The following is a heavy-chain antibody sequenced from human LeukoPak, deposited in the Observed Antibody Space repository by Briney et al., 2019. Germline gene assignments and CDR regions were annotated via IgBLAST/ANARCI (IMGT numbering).Heavy chain of an antibody. V-gene: IGHV3-11*04. CDR3: AKGSEGSSSRFAYYYMDV. D-gene: IGHD6-6*01. Sequence: KPGGSLRLSCAASEFTFSDYYMSWIRQAPGKGLEWVSYISYSGDTKYYADSVKGRFTISRDNSKNTLYLQMNSLRAEDTAVYYCAKGSEGSSSRFAYYYMDVWGKGTTVTVSS. CDR2: ISYSGDTK. CDR1: EFTFSDYY. J-gene: IGHJ6*03.